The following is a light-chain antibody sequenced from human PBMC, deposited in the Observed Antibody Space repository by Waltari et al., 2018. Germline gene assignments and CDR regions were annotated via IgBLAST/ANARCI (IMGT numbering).Light chain of an antibody. CDR1: QSISSW. CDR2: KAS. J-gene: IGKJ2*01. V-gene: IGKV1-5*03. Sequence: DIQMTQSPSTLSASVVDRVTITCRASQSISSWLAWYQQKPGKAPKLLIYKASSLESGVPSRFSGSGSGTEFTLTISSLQPDDFATYYCQQYNSYSPYTFGQGTKLEIK. CDR3: QQYNSYSPYT.